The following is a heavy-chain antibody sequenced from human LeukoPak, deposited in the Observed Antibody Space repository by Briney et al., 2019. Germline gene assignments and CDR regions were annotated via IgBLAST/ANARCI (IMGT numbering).Heavy chain of an antibody. D-gene: IGHD4-23*01. CDR1: GFTSDVYG. V-gene: IGHV3-20*01. CDR3: ARGNSNFDY. CDR2: INRNGGST. J-gene: IGHJ4*02. Sequence: GGSLRLSCAASGFTSDVYGMSWVRQAPGKGLEWVSGINRNGGSTGYADSVKGRFTISRDYAKNSLYLQMNSLRAEDTALYHCARGNSNFDYWGQGTLVTVSS.